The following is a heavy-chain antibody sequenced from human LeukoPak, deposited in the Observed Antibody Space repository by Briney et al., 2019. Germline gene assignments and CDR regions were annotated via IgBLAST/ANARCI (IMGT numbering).Heavy chain of an antibody. CDR1: GFTFSTYA. J-gene: IGHJ3*02. D-gene: IGHD3-22*01. CDR3: ARGGYYYDSSGYQWNAFDI. V-gene: IGHV3-30-3*01. Sequence: GRSLRLSCAASGFTFSTYAMHWVRQAPGKGLEWVAVISYDGSNKYYADSVKGRFTISRDNSKNTLYLQMNSLRAEDTAVYYCARGGYYYDSSGYQWNAFDIWGQGTMVTVSS. CDR2: ISYDGSNK.